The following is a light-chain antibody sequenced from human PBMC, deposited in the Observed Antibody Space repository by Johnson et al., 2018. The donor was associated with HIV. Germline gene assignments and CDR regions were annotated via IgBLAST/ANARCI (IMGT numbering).Light chain of an antibody. Sequence: QSVLTQPPSVSAAPGQKVTISCSGSSSNIGNNYVSWYRQLPGTAPKLLIYENDKRPSGIPDRFSGSTSGTSATLDINGLQTGDEADYYCGTWDSSLGTYVFGTGAKVTVL. CDR2: END. CDR3: GTWDSSLGTYV. V-gene: IGLV1-51*02. CDR1: SSNIGNNY. J-gene: IGLJ1*01.